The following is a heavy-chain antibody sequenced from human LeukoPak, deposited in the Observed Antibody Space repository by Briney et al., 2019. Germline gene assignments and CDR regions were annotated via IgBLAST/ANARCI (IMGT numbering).Heavy chain of an antibody. D-gene: IGHD3-22*01. CDR3: ARDRYYYDSGGGRGLDY. Sequence: SETLSLTCTVSGDSMSSSHYCWGWIRQPPGKGLEWIGSIYYSGSTNYNPSLKSRVTISVDTSKNQFSLKLSSVTAADTAVYYCARDRYYYDSGGGRGLDYWGQGTLVTVSS. V-gene: IGHV4-39*07. J-gene: IGHJ4*02. CDR1: GDSMSSSHYC. CDR2: IYYSGST.